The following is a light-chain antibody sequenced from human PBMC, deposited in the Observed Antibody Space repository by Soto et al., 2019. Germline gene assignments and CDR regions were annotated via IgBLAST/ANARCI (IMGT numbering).Light chain of an antibody. CDR1: QSISSW. Sequence: DIQMTQSPSTLSASVGDRVTITCRASQSISSWLAWYQQKPGKAPKLLIYKASSLESGVPSRFSGSGSGTEFTTTISSLQPDHLATYYCQQYNSFPTFGQGTKVEIK. J-gene: IGKJ1*01. V-gene: IGKV1-5*03. CDR2: KAS. CDR3: QQYNSFPT.